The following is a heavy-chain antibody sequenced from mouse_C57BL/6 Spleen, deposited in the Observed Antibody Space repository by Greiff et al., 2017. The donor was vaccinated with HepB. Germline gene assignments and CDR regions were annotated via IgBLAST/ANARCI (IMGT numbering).Heavy chain of an antibody. Sequence: EVQLQQSGPELVKPGASVKIPCKASGYTFTDYNMDWVKQSHGKSLEWIGDINPNNGGTIYNQKFKGKATLTVDKSSSTAYMELRSLTSEDTAVYYCARKLRWSYYYAMDYWGQGTSVTVSS. CDR2: INPNNGGT. V-gene: IGHV1-18*01. CDR3: ARKLRWSYYYAMDY. CDR1: GYTFTDYN. D-gene: IGHD2-12*01. J-gene: IGHJ4*01.